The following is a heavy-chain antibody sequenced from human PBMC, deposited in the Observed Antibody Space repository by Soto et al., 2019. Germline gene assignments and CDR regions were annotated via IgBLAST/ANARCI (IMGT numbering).Heavy chain of an antibody. CDR2: IYHSGST. CDR1: GGSISSSNW. V-gene: IGHV4-4*02. D-gene: IGHD2-15*01. J-gene: IGHJ3*02. Sequence: PSETLSLTCAVSGGSISSSNWWSWVRQPPGKGLEWIGEIYHSGSTNYNPSLKSRVTISVDTSKNQFSLKLSSVTAADTAVYYCARRRPRYCSGGSCQRSGAFDIWGQGTMVTVSS. CDR3: ARRRPRYCSGGSCQRSGAFDI.